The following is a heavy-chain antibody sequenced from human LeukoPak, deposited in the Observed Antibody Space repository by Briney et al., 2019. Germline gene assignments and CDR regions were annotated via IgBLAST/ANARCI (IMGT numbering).Heavy chain of an antibody. CDR1: GGSISSYY. J-gene: IGHJ4*02. Sequence: SETLSLTCTVSGGSISSYYWSWIRQPAGKGLEWIGRIYTSGSTNYNPSLKSRVTMSVDTSKNQFSLKLSSVTAADTAVYYCARVVYSSSSSSLGEDYWGQGTLVTVSS. D-gene: IGHD6-6*01. V-gene: IGHV4-4*07. CDR2: IYTSGST. CDR3: ARVVYSSSSSSLGEDY.